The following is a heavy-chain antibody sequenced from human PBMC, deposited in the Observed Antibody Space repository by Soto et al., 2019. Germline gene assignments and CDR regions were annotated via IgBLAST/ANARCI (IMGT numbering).Heavy chain of an antibody. CDR1: GYTFTSYG. D-gene: IGHD2-2*01. Sequence: QVQLVQSGAEVKKPGASVKVSCKASGYTFTSYGISWVRQAPGQGLEWMGWISAYNGNTKSAQKLQGRVTMTTDTATSTAYMEVMTPRSDGTAVYYCARHHAVGLVDYWGQGTLVTVST. CDR2: ISAYNGNT. V-gene: IGHV1-18*01. J-gene: IGHJ4*02. CDR3: ARHHAVGLVDY.